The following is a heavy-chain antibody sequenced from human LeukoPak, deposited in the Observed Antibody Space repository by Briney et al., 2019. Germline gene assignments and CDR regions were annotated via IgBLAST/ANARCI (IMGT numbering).Heavy chain of an antibody. Sequence: PSETLSLTCTVSGGSISSSSYYWGWLRQPTGKGLEWIGSIYSSGSTYYNPSPKSRVTISVDTSKNQFALKLSSVTAADTAVYYCARSAKFQGAATGVMVYYYYYMDVWGKGTTVTVSS. CDR2: IYSSGST. V-gene: IGHV4-39*01. J-gene: IGHJ6*03. D-gene: IGHD3-16*01. CDR3: ARSAKFQGAATGVMVYYYYYMDV. CDR1: GGSISSSSYY.